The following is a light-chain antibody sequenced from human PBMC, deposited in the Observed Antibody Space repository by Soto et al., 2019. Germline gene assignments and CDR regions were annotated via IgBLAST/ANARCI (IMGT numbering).Light chain of an antibody. V-gene: IGKV3-11*01. Sequence: ETVMTQSPATLSVSPGERATLSCRASQSVSSNLAWYQQKPGQAPRLLIYDASNRATGIPARFSGGGSGTDFTLTISSLEPEDFAVYYCQVRSNWPTWTFGQGTKVDI. J-gene: IGKJ1*01. CDR2: DAS. CDR1: QSVSSN. CDR3: QVRSNWPTWT.